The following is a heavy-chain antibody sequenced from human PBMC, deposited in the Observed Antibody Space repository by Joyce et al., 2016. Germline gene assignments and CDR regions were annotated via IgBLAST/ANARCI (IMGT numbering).Heavy chain of an antibody. J-gene: IGHJ6*04. Sequence: EVQLLQSGAEVRKPGESLTISCKGSGHTFTSYWRAWVRQLPGKGLECVGRIYLTDSDTRYRPSFRGQVTISVDKSISTAYLEWSSLKASDSAMYYCARMSSEGMGYYYMDVWGKGTTVIVSS. CDR2: IYLTDSDT. D-gene: IGHD2-15*01. V-gene: IGHV5-51*01. CDR1: GHTFTSYW. CDR3: ARMSSEGMGYYYMDV.